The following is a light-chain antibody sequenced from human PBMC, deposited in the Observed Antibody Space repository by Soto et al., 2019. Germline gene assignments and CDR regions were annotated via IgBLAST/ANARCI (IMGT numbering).Light chain of an antibody. J-gene: IGKJ5*01. Sequence: EIVMTQSPDTLSVSPGERATLSCRASQSVRSYLAWYQQRPGQGPRLLIYDAFTRADGIPARFSGSGFGTEFTLTITSLQSEDSAVYYCQQYNDWPPITFGQGIRLEIK. V-gene: IGKV3-15*01. CDR3: QQYNDWPPIT. CDR2: DAF. CDR1: QSVRSY.